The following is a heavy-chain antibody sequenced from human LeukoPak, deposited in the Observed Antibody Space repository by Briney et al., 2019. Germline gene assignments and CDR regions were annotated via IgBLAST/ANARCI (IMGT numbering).Heavy chain of an antibody. V-gene: IGHV2-70*11. CDR3: ARTSKGRSPFDY. Sequence: RESGPTLVNPTQTLTLTCTFSRFSLSTSGMCVSWIRQPPGKALEWLARIDWGDDKYYSTSLKTRLTISKDTSKNQVVLTMTNMDPVDTATYYCARTSKGRSPFDYWGQGTLVTVSS. CDR1: RFSLSTSGMC. CDR2: IDWGDDK. J-gene: IGHJ4*02.